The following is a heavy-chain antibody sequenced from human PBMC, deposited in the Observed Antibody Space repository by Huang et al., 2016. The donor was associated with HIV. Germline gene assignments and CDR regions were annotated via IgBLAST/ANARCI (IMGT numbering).Heavy chain of an antibody. CDR2: FDPEEGET. V-gene: IGHV1-24*01. CDR1: GYTVSELS. Sequence: QVQLVESGAELKKPGASVRVSCKVSGYTVSELSLHWVRQAPEKGLEWMGGFDPEEGETIYAQRLQGRGTMTEEPSTDTAYMELRSLRPEDTAVYYCATSTPDVGAGVLRSAFDIWGQGTMVTVSS. D-gene: IGHD2-15*01. CDR3: ATSTPDVGAGVLRSAFDI. J-gene: IGHJ3*02.